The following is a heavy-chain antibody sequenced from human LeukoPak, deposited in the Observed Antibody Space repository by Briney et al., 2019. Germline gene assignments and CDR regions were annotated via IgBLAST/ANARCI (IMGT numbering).Heavy chain of an antibody. CDR1: GFTFSSYA. J-gene: IGHJ3*02. V-gene: IGHV3-23*01. Sequence: GGSLRLSCAASGFTFSSYAMSWVRRAPGKGLEWVSAISGSGGSTYYADSVKGRFTISRGNSKNTLYLQMNSLRAEDTAVYYCAKKVVALPGPDAFDIWGQGTMVTVSS. CDR2: ISGSGGST. CDR3: AKKVVALPGPDAFDI. D-gene: IGHD2-15*01.